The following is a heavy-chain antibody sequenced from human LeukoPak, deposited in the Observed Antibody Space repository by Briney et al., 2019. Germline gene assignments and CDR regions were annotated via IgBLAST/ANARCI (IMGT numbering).Heavy chain of an antibody. Sequence: ASGNLSCNASGYSFTSYDINWVREATGQGLGWMGWMNPNSGNTGYSQKIQGRLTITRNTSLRTAYMELGSLRSEDTAVYCCARAPCWGGLSSGSYYFDYWGQGPLVSVSS. CDR1: GYSFTSYD. CDR2: MNPNSGNT. D-gene: IGHD6-19*01. CDR3: ARAPCWGGLSSGSYYFDY. J-gene: IGHJ4*02. V-gene: IGHV1-8*03.